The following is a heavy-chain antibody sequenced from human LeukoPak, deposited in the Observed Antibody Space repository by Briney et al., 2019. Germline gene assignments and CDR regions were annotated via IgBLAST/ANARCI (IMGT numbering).Heavy chain of an antibody. J-gene: IGHJ6*03. CDR3: AKPPNYHYYMDV. V-gene: IGHV3-7*03. CDR1: GFNFSSYR. CDR2: IKQDGSEK. Sequence: GGSLRLSCAASGFNFSSYRMSWVRQAPGKGLEWVADIKQDGSEKYYVDSVKGRFTISRDNAKNSLYLQMNSLRAEDTAVYYCAKPPNYHYYMDVWGKGTTVTVSS.